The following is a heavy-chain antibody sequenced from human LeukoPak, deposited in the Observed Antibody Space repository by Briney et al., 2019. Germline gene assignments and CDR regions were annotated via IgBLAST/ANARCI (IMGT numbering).Heavy chain of an antibody. D-gene: IGHD6-13*01. CDR2: IYTSGST. V-gene: IGHV4-61*02. CDR3: ARDQTISSSSRGWFDP. J-gene: IGHJ5*02. CDR1: GGSISSGSYY. Sequence: SQTLSLTCTVSGGSISSGSYYWSWIRQPAGKGLEWIGRIYTSGSTNYNPSLKSRVTISVDTSKNQFSLKLSSVTAADTAVYYCARDQTISSSSRGWFDPWGQGTLVTVSS.